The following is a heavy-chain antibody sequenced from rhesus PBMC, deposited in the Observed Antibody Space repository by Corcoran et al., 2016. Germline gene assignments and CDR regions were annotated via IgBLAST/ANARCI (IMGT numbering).Heavy chain of an antibody. CDR1: GGSISSGYYY. J-gene: IGHJ4*01. CDR2: ISGSSGST. CDR3: AREDPGGIAAAGVDY. V-gene: IGHV4S17*01. D-gene: IGHD6-43*01. Sequence: QVQLQESGPGLVKPSETLSLTCAVSGGSISSGYYYWSWIRQPPGKGLEWIGYISGSSGSTYYNPSLKSRVTISTDTSKNQFSLKLSSVTAADTAVYYWAREDPGGIAAAGVDYWGQGVLVTVSS.